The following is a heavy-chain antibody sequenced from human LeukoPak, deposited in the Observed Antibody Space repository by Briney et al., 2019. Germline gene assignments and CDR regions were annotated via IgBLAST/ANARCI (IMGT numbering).Heavy chain of an antibody. CDR3: ARMSTMVRGVIRGSWFDP. CDR1: GGSISSSRYY. CDR2: IYTSGST. V-gene: IGHV4-61*02. D-gene: IGHD3-10*01. J-gene: IGHJ5*02. Sequence: SETLSLTCTVSGGSISSSRYYWSWIRQPAGKGLEWIGRIYTSGSTNYNPSLKSRVTISVDTSKNQFSLKLSSVTAADTAVYYCARMSTMVRGVIRGSWFDPWGQGTLVTVSS.